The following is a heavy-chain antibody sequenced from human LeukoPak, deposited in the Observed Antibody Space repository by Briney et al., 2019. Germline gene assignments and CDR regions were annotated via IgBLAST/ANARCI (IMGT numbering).Heavy chain of an antibody. CDR2: IYTSGST. Sequence: SETLSLTCTVSGGSISSYYWSWIRQPAGKGLEWIGRIYTSGSTNYNPSLKSRVTMSVDTSKNQFSLKLSSVTAADTAVYYCARELLNYYGSGSYPIDAFDIRGQGTMVTVSS. D-gene: IGHD3-10*01. V-gene: IGHV4-4*07. CDR3: ARELLNYYGSGSYPIDAFDI. CDR1: GGSISSYY. J-gene: IGHJ3*02.